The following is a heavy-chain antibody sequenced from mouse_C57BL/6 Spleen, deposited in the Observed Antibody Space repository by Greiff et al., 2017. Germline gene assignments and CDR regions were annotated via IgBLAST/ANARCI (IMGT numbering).Heavy chain of an antibody. V-gene: IGHV1-64*01. D-gene: IGHD1-1*01. CDR1: GYTFTSYW. CDR3: ARYYGSSHWYFDV. CDR2: IHPNSGST. Sequence: QVQLQQPGAELVKPGASVKLSCKASGYTFTSYWMHWVKQRPGQGLEWIGMIHPNSGSTNSNEKFKSKATLTVDKSSSTAYMQLSSLTSEDSAVYYCARYYGSSHWYFDVWGTGTTVTVSS. J-gene: IGHJ1*03.